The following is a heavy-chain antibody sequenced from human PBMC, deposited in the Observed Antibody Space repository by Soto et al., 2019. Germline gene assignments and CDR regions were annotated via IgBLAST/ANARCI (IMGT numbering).Heavy chain of an antibody. J-gene: IGHJ4*02. CDR3: ATAYGKDWYTY. Sequence: SETLSLTCSFSGDSVTSHYLTWIRQSPEKGLEWIGYMHYTGFSHYNPSLKSRLTISVDRSKNQFILQLTSVTVADTAVYYCATAYGKDWYTYWGPGTQVTVSS. V-gene: IGHV4-59*02. D-gene: IGHD3-9*01. CDR2: MHYTGFS. CDR1: GDSVTSHY.